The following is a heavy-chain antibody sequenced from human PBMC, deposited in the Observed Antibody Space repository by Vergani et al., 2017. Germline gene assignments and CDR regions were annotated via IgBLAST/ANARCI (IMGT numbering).Heavy chain of an antibody. CDR3: AKDLGTSSGGGWFDP. Sequence: EVQLVESGGGIVKPGGSLRLSCVASGFTSAGSAMHWVRQAPGKGLEWVSGISWNSNSIGYADSVKGRFTISRDNAKNSLYLQMNSLRAEDTALYYCAKDLGTSSGGGWFDPWGQGTLVTVSS. D-gene: IGHD6-6*01. CDR2: ISWNSNSI. J-gene: IGHJ5*02. CDR1: GFTSAGSA. V-gene: IGHV3-9*02.